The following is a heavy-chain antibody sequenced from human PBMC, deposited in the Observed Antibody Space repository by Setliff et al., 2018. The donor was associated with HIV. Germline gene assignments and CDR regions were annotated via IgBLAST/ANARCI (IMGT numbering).Heavy chain of an antibody. CDR1: GFTFSSYV. CDR2: MSTGGDIK. J-gene: IGHJ4*02. CDR3: AKGSGFYDY. D-gene: IGHD3-22*01. Sequence: GGSLRLSCAATGFTFSSYVLHWVRQAPGKGLEWVAVMSTGGDIKIYADSVKGRFTITRDISKNTLDLQMNSLRVDDTAVYYCAKGSGFYDYWGQGTLVTVSS. V-gene: IGHV3-30*14.